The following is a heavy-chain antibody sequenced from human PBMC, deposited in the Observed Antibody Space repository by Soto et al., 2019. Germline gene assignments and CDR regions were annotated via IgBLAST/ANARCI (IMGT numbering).Heavy chain of an antibody. V-gene: IGHV1-18*01. CDR2: IXXYXGXX. J-gene: IGHJ4*02. CDR3: ARDYYDRAGFDY. Sequence: ASAKVSCKAYGYTFTSYGISLVRQAPGQGLXGMXXIXXYXGXXXYXXXLQGRVTMTTDTSTSTAYMELRSLRSDDTAVYYCARDYYDRAGFDYWGQGTLVTVSS. CDR1: GYTFTSYG. D-gene: IGHD3-22*01.